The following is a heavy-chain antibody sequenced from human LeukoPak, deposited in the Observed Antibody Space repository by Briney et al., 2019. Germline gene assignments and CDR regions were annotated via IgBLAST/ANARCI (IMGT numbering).Heavy chain of an antibody. CDR1: GGSFSDYY. CDR2: INHRRNT. J-gene: IGHJ4*02. Sequence: SETLSLTCAVYGGSFSDYYWSWIRQPPGKGLEWSGEINHRRNTNYNPSVMSPVTISVDISKSQFSLKLSSVTAADTAVYYCARVSRLQQLVLGPVDFWGQGALVTVSS. V-gene: IGHV4-34*01. D-gene: IGHD6-13*01. CDR3: ARVSRLQQLVLGPVDF.